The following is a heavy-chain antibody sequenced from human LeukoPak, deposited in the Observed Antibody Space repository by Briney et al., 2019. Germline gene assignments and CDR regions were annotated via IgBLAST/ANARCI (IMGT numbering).Heavy chain of an antibody. J-gene: IGHJ6*02. D-gene: IGHD2-15*01. CDR2: ISGSGNRT. CDR3: AKNLYCGGGSCYPSALGMDV. CDR1: GFTVSAYA. Sequence: GGSLRLSCAASGFTVSAYAMAWVRQAPGKGLEWVSSISGSGNRTYYTDSVKGRFTISRDNYKNTLFLQMNSLRAEDTAVYYCAKNLYCGGGSCYPSALGMDVWGQGTTVTVSS. V-gene: IGHV3-23*01.